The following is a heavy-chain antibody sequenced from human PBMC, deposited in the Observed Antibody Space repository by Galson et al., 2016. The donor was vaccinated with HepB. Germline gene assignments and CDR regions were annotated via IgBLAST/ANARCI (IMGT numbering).Heavy chain of an antibody. CDR3: THSFWSGYYF. CDR2: IYWDDDE. Sequence: PALVKPTQTLTLTCTFSGFSLRTSGEGVGWIRQPPGKALEWLALIYWDDDERYSPSLKSRPTITKDTSKNQVVLTMANMDPVDTATYYCTHSFWSGYYFWGQGTLVTVSS. V-gene: IGHV2-5*02. D-gene: IGHD3-3*01. CDR1: GFSLRTSGEG. J-gene: IGHJ4*02.